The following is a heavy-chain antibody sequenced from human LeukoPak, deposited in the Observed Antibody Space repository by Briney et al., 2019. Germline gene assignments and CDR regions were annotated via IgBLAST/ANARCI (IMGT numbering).Heavy chain of an antibody. V-gene: IGHV3-7*01. CDR2: INQDGSEK. J-gene: IGHJ4*02. CDR3: TRHER. CDR1: GFTFSNYW. Sequence: GGPLRLSCAASGFTFSNYWMSWVRQAPGKGLEWVANINQDGSEKYYVDSVKGRFTISRDSAKNSLYLQMNSLRAEDTAVYYCTRHERWGQGTLVTVSS.